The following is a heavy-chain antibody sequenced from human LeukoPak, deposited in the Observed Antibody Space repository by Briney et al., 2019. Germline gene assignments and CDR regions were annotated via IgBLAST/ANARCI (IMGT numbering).Heavy chain of an antibody. Sequence: GGSLRLSCAASGFTVSSNYMSWVRQAPGKGLEWVSLIYSDGSTYYADSVKGRFTLSRDNSKNTLYLQMNSLRAEDTAVYYCARSWFSTYFDYWGQGTLVTVSS. CDR2: IYSDGST. CDR3: ARSWFSTYFDY. D-gene: IGHD3-10*01. V-gene: IGHV3-53*01. J-gene: IGHJ4*02. CDR1: GFTVSSNY.